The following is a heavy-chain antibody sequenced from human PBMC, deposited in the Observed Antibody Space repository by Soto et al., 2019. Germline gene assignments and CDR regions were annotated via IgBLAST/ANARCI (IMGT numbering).Heavy chain of an antibody. CDR1: GFTFSNYA. J-gene: IGHJ4*02. D-gene: IGHD2-2*02. Sequence: QVQLVESGGGVVQPGRSLRLSCAASGFTFSNYAMHWVRQAPGKGLEWVAVISYDGSNKYYADSVKGRFTISRDNSKNTLYLQMNSLRAEDTAVYYCAREDRDIVVVPAAILPDYWGQGTLVTVSS. V-gene: IGHV3-30-3*01. CDR3: AREDRDIVVVPAAILPDY. CDR2: ISYDGSNK.